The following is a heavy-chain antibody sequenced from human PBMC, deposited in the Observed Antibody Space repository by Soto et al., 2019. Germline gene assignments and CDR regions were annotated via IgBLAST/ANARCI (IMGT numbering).Heavy chain of an antibody. V-gene: IGHV3-21*01. Sequence: PGGSLRLSCAASGFTFSSYSMNWVRQAPGKGLEWVSSISSSSSYIYYADSVKGRFTISRDNARNSLYLQMNSLRAEDTAVYYCARDSPPLEYYDFWSGSASPFDYWGQGTLVTVSS. J-gene: IGHJ4*02. CDR1: GFTFSSYS. CDR3: ARDSPPLEYYDFWSGSASPFDY. D-gene: IGHD3-3*01. CDR2: ISSSSSYI.